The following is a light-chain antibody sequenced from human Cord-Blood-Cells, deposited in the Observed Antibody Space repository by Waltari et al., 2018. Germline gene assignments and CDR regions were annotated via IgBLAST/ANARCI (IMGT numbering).Light chain of an antibody. Sequence: QSALTQPASVSGSPGQSITISCTGTSSDVGGYNYVSWDQQHPGKAPKRMIYEVSNRPSGVSNRFSGSKSGNTASLTISGLQAEDEADYYCSSYTSSSTYVFGTGTKVTVL. CDR3: SSYTSSSTYV. V-gene: IGLV2-14*01. CDR2: EVS. CDR1: SSDVGGYNY. J-gene: IGLJ1*01.